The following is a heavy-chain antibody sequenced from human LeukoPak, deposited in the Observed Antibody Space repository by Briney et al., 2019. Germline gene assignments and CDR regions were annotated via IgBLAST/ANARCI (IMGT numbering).Heavy chain of an antibody. J-gene: IGHJ3*02. V-gene: IGHV4-34*01. CDR1: GGSISSYY. CDR2: INHSGST. CDR3: ARGFGITIFGVAPLRVSFDI. D-gene: IGHD3-3*01. Sequence: SETLSLTCTVSGGSISSYYWSWIRQPPGKGLEWIGEINHSGSTNYNPSLKSRVTISVDTSKNQFSLKLSSVTAADTAVYYCARGFGITIFGVAPLRVSFDIWGQGTMVTVSS.